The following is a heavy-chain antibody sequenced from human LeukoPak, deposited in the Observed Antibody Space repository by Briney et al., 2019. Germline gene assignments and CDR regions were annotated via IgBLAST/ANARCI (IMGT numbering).Heavy chain of an antibody. V-gene: IGHV1-18*01. Sequence: GASVKVSCKAAGYTFTSYGISWVREAPGQGLELMGWSSTYNGNTDYAQNLQGRVTMTTDTSTSTAYMELRSLRSDDTAVYYCARDPYYDSSSYPFDYWGQGTLVTVSS. CDR1: GYTFTSYG. D-gene: IGHD3-22*01. J-gene: IGHJ4*02. CDR2: SSTYNGNT. CDR3: ARDPYYDSSSYPFDY.